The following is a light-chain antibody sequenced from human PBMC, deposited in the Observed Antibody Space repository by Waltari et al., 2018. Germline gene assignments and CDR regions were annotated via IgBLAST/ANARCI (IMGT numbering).Light chain of an antibody. Sequence: QSALTQPASVSGSPGQSITISCTGIGSAIDDSDFVSWYQHNPGKAPRVTIYDVTIRPSGISDRFSASKSANTATLTISGLQPEDEGDYYCTSQTLDGVVLFGGGTQVTVL. CDR2: DVT. J-gene: IGLJ3*02. CDR1: GSAIDDSDF. CDR3: TSQTLDGVVL. V-gene: IGLV2-14*03.